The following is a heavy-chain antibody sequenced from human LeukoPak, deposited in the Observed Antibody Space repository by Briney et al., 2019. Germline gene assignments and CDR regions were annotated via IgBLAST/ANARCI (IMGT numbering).Heavy chain of an antibody. CDR3: ARDTALGYCSGGSCYYFDY. D-gene: IGHD2-15*01. J-gene: IGHJ4*02. V-gene: IGHV3-74*01. CDR1: GSTFSSYW. Sequence: GGSLRLSCAASGSTFSSYWMHWVRQAPGKGLVWVSRINSDGSSTSYADSVKGRFTISRDNAKNTLYLQMNSLRDEDTAVYYCARDTALGYCSGGSCYYFDYWGQGTLVTVSS. CDR2: INSDGSST.